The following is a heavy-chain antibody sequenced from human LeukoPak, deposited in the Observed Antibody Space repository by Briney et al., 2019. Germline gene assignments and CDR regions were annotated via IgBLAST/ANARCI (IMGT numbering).Heavy chain of an antibody. Sequence: PSETLSLTCTVSGGSVSSYYWSWIRQPPGKGLEWIGYIYYSGSTNYNPSLKSRVTISVDTSKNQFSLKLSSVTAADTAVYYCARGVVEITMVRGVMGGAFDIWGQGTMVTVSS. D-gene: IGHD3-10*01. CDR2: IYYSGST. J-gene: IGHJ3*02. CDR3: ARGVVEITMVRGVMGGAFDI. CDR1: GGSVSSYY. V-gene: IGHV4-59*02.